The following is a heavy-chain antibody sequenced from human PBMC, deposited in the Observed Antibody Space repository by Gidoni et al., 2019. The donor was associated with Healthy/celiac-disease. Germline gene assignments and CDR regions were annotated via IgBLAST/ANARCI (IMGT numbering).Heavy chain of an antibody. CDR2: IYYSGST. J-gene: IGHJ3*02. V-gene: IGHV4-59*01. CDR1: GGSISSYY. CDR3: ARSAPPPVVPAAILLWSYDPPLPNAFDI. Sequence: QVQLQESGPGLVKPSETLSRTCTVSGGSISSYYGSGIRQHPGKGLEWIGSIYYSGSTNYNPALMSRVTISVDTSKNQFSLKLSSVTAADTAVYYCARSAPPPVVPAAILLWSYDPPLPNAFDIWGQGTMVTVSS. D-gene: IGHD2-2*01.